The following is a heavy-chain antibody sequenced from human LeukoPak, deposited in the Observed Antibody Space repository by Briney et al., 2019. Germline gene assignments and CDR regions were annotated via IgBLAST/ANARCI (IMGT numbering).Heavy chain of an antibody. D-gene: IGHD2-15*01. CDR3: AKGYCSGGSCRYFDY. CDR2: ITTSSSYI. CDR1: GFTFSRYS. Sequence: KPGGSLRLSCAASGFTFSRYSMNWVRQAPGKGLEWVSSITTSSSYIYYADSVKGRFTISRDNAKNTLYLQMNSLRAEDTAVYYCAKGYCSGGSCRYFDYWGQGTLVTVSS. J-gene: IGHJ4*02. V-gene: IGHV3-21*04.